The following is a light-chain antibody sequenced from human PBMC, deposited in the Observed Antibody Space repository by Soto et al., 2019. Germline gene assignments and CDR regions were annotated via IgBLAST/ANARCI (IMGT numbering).Light chain of an antibody. CDR1: QPITSDY. V-gene: IGKV3-20*01. Sequence: EIVLTQSPGTLSVSPGERATLSCGTSQPITSDYLAWYQQKPGQAPRLLMYGAFKRATGIPARFSGSGSGTDFTLTISRLEPEDFAVYYCQQYGSSPYNFGQGTKLEI. CDR3: QQYGSSPYN. CDR2: GAF. J-gene: IGKJ2*01.